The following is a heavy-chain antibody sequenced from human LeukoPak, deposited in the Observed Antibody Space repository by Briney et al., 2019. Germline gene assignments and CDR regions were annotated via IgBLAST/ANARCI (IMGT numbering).Heavy chain of an antibody. V-gene: IGHV4-34*01. Sequence: PSETLSLTCAVYGGSFSGYYWSWIRQPPGKGLEWIGEINHSGSTNYNPSLKSRVTISVDTSKNQFSLKLSSVTAADTAVYYCARRSQELRAFDIWGQGTMVTVSS. CDR2: INHSGST. CDR1: GGSFSGYY. J-gene: IGHJ3*02. D-gene: IGHD1-26*01. CDR3: ARRSQELRAFDI.